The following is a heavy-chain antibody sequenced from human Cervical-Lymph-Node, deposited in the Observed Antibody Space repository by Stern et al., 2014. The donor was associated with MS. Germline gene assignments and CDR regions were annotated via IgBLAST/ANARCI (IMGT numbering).Heavy chain of an antibody. V-gene: IGHV4-59*01. CDR2: IYYSGTT. CDR3: ARATDL. J-gene: IGHJ5*02. CDR1: GASITSYY. Sequence: QVQLQVSSPGLLRPSETLSLTCTVSGASITSYYWSWIRQPPGKGLEWIGYIYYSGTTNYNASLKGRVAISIDTSKTQFSLRLSSVTAADTAVYYCARATDLWGQGTLVTVSS.